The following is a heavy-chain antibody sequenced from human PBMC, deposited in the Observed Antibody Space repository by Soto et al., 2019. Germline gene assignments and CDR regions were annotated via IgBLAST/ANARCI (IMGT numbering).Heavy chain of an antibody. V-gene: IGHV1-2*04. CDR1: GYTFTGYY. CDR2: INPNSGGT. Sequence: GASVKVSCKASGYTFTGYYMHWVRQAPGQGLEWMGWINPNSGGTNYAQKFQGWVTMTRDTSISTAYMELSRLRSDDTAVYYCARERQTYSGSYYTYGMDVRGQGTTVTVSS. CDR3: ARERQTYSGSYYTYGMDV. D-gene: IGHD1-26*01. J-gene: IGHJ6*02.